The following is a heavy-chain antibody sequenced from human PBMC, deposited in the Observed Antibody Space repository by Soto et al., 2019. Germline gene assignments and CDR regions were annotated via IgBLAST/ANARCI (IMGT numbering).Heavy chain of an antibody. J-gene: IGHJ6*02. CDR2: IFYTGST. Sequence: SETLSLTCTVSGGPFSRGGYYWSWIRQHPGKGLECIGYIFYTGSTYYNPTLKSRVTMSVDTSKRQFSLNLSSLTAADTAVYYCARTLLWFGELSRGYYYGMDVWGQGTTVS. CDR3: ARTLLWFGELSRGYYYGMDV. V-gene: IGHV4-31*03. D-gene: IGHD3-10*01. CDR1: GGPFSRGGYY.